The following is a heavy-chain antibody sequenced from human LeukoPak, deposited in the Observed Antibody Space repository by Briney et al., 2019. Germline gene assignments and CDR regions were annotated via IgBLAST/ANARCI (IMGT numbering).Heavy chain of an antibody. CDR3: ARLGGYSYGYSGAFDI. Sequence: PSETLSLTCTVSGGSISSSSYYWGWIRQPPGKGLEWIGNIYYSGSTCYNPSLKSRVSISVDTSKKHFSLRLSSVTAADTAVYYCARLGGYSYGYSGAFDIWGQGTMVTVSS. CDR2: IYYSGST. CDR1: GGSISSSSYY. D-gene: IGHD5-18*01. J-gene: IGHJ3*02. V-gene: IGHV4-39*02.